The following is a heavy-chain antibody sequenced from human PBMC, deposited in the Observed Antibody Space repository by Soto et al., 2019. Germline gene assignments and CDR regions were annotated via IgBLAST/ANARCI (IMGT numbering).Heavy chain of an antibody. Sequence: GGSLRLSCAASGFSFSSYAMSWVRQAPGKGLEWVSVISGSGGTTRYADSVKGRFTISRDNSKNMLYLQMNSLRAEDTAVYYCNTDSYITIVILGFDYWGQGTLVTVSS. CDR3: NTDSYITIVILGFDY. J-gene: IGHJ4*02. D-gene: IGHD3-16*02. CDR1: GFSFSSYA. V-gene: IGHV3-23*01. CDR2: ISGSGGTT.